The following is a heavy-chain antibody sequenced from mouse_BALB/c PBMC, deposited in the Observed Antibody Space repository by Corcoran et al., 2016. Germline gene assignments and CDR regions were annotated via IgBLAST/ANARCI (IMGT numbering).Heavy chain of an antibody. CDR3: ARSNWFDY. J-gene: IGHJ2*01. V-gene: IGHV14-3*02. CDR1: GFNIKDTY. CDR2: IDPANGNT. D-gene: IGHD4-1*01. Sequence: EVQLQQSGAEPVKPGASVKLSCTASGFNIKDTYMHWVKQRPEQGLEWIGRIDPANGNTKYDPKFQGKATITADTSSNTAYLQLSSLTSEDTAVYYCARSNWFDYWGQGTTLTVSS.